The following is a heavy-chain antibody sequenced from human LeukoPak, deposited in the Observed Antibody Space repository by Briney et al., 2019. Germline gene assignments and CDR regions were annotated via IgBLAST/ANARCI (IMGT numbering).Heavy chain of an antibody. V-gene: IGHV3-74*01. Sequence: GGSLRLSCAASGFTFSNYWMHWVRQAPGKGLVWVSRINSDGSSTSYADSVKGRFTISRDNAKNTLYLQMNSLRAEDTAVYYCAKDFSVDAAGFDYWGQGTLVTVSS. CDR2: INSDGSST. CDR1: GFTFSNYW. CDR3: AKDFSVDAAGFDY. D-gene: IGHD6-19*01. J-gene: IGHJ4*02.